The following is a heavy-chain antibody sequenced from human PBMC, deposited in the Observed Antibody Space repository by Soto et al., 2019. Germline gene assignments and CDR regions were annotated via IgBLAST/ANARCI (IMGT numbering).Heavy chain of an antibody. V-gene: IGHV1-2*04. CDR2: INPNSGGT. J-gene: IGHJ6*02. CDR3: ARGIAAAAARGMDV. D-gene: IGHD6-13*01. Sequence: ASVKVSCKASGYTFTGYYMHWVRQAPGQGLEWMGWINPNSGGTNYAQKFQGWVTMTRDTSISTAYMELSRLRSDDTAVYYRARGIAAAAARGMDVWGQGTTVTVSS. CDR1: GYTFTGYY.